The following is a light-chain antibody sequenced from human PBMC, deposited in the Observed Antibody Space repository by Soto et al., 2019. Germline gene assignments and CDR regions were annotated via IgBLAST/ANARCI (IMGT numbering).Light chain of an antibody. Sequence: DIQMTQSPSSVSASVGDRVTITCRASQDISSWLAWYQQKQGKAPKLLIYATSSLQSGVPSRFSGSGSGTDFTLTINSLEPEDFAVYHCKQTNTFPFTFGPGTKVDIK. CDR3: KQTNTFPFT. CDR1: QDISSW. V-gene: IGKV1D-12*01. CDR2: ATS. J-gene: IGKJ3*01.